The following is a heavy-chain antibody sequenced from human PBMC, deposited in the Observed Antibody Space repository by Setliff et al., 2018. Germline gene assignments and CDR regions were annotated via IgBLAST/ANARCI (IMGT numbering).Heavy chain of an antibody. V-gene: IGHV4-39*07. CDR2: LYYTGAT. J-gene: IGHJ4*02. CDR3: RFWSGYYKNDY. D-gene: IGHD3-3*01. Sequence: SETLSLTCTVSGGSISTTNYFWGWIRQPPGGGLEWIGILYYTGATYYNPSLKSRVTISVDTPNNQFSLKLSPVTAADTAVYYCRFWSGYYKNDYWGQGTLVTVSS. CDR1: GGSISTTNYF.